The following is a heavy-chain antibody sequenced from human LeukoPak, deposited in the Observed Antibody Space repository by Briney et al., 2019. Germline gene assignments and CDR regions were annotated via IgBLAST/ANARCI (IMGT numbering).Heavy chain of an antibody. Sequence: GGSLRLSCAASGFTFSSYTMNWVRQAPGKGLEWVSSISSSSTYIYYADSVKGRFTISRDNARNSLYLQMNSLRVEDTAVYYCARGEPDDYVWGSSTPTSGNNWFDPWGQGTLVTVSS. CDR2: ISSSSTYI. CDR1: GFTFSSYT. V-gene: IGHV3-21*01. J-gene: IGHJ5*02. CDR3: ARGEPDDYVWGSSTPTSGNNWFDP. D-gene: IGHD3-16*01.